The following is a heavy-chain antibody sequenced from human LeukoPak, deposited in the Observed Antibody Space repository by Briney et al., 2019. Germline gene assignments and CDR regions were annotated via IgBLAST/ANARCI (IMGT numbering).Heavy chain of an antibody. V-gene: IGHV4-34*01. Sequence: SETLSLTCTVSGGSISSYYWSWIRQPPGKGLEWIGEINHSGSTNYNPSLKSRVTISVDTSKNQFSLKLSSATAADTAVYYCARGHSYYYGMDVWGQGTTVTVSS. CDR1: GGSISSYY. J-gene: IGHJ6*02. CDR3: ARGHSYYYGMDV. CDR2: INHSGST.